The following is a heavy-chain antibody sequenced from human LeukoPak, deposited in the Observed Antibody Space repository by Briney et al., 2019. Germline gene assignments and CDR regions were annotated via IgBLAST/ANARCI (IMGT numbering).Heavy chain of an antibody. CDR3: ARDSPIVVVPAAPFWFDP. J-gene: IGHJ5*02. D-gene: IGHD2-2*01. V-gene: IGHV4-59*11. CDR1: GGSINSHY. Sequence: PSETLSLTCIVSGGSINSHYWSWIRQPPGKGLEWIGDIHYTGTTKYNPSVKSRVTISIDTSKNQFSLKLSSVTAADTAVYYCARDSPIVVVPAAPFWFDPWGQGTLVTVSS. CDR2: IHYTGTT.